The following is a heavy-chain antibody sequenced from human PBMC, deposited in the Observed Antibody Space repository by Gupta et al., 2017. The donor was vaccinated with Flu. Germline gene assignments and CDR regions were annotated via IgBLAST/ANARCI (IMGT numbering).Heavy chain of an antibody. J-gene: IGHJ3*02. CDR3: ARANNAFNYYDSSGYGQDAFDI. D-gene: IGHD3-22*01. V-gene: IGHV3-7*01. Sequence: EVQLVESGGGLVQPGGSLRLSCAASGFTFRSYWMSWVRQAPGKGLEWVANIKQDGSEKYYVDSVKGRFTISRDNAKNSLYLQMNSLRAEDTAVYYCARANNAFNYYDSSGYGQDAFDIWGQGTMVTVSS. CDR2: IKQDGSEK. CDR1: GFTFRSYW.